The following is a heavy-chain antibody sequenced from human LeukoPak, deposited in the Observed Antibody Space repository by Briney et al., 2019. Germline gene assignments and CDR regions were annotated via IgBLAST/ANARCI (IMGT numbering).Heavy chain of an antibody. CDR1: GGSISGTSYY. D-gene: IGHD3-22*01. CDR2: IYYSGST. J-gene: IGHJ3*02. Sequence: SETLSLTCTVSGGSISGTSYYWGWIRQPPGKGLEWIGSIYYSGSTYYNPSLKSRVTISVDTSKNQFSLKLSSVTAADTAVYYCARDPPPYYYDSSGSDAFDIWGQGTMVTVSS. CDR3: ARDPPPYYYDSSGSDAFDI. V-gene: IGHV4-39*07.